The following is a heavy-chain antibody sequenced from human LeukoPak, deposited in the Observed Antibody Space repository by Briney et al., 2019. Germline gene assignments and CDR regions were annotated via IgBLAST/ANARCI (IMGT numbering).Heavy chain of an antibody. J-gene: IGHJ6*02. V-gene: IGHV3-66*01. CDR2: IYNDGST. CDR1: GFTVSSKY. Sequence: PGGSLRLSCAASGFTVSSKYISWVRQAPGKGLEWVSVIYNDGSTYYADSVRGRFTISRDNSKNTLYAQMNSLRAEDTAVYYCATHYGYYHYGMDVWGQGTTVTVSS. CDR3: ATHYGYYHYGMDV. D-gene: IGHD3-16*01.